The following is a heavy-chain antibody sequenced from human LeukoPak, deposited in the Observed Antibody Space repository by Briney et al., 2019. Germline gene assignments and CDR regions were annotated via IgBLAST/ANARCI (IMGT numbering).Heavy chain of an antibody. Sequence: GASVKVSCKASGYSFTSYGISWVRQAPGQGLEWMGWISAYNGNTNYAQKLQGRVTMTTDTSTSTAYMELRSLRSDDTAVYYCARGHFYDILTGYSASAPKILLDYWGQGTLVTVSS. CDR2: ISAYNGNT. J-gene: IGHJ4*02. CDR1: GYSFTSYG. CDR3: ARGHFYDILTGYSASAPKILLDY. V-gene: IGHV1-18*01. D-gene: IGHD3-9*01.